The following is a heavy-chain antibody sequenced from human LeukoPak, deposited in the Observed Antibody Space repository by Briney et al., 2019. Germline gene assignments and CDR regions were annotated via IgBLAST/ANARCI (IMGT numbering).Heavy chain of an antibody. CDR2: INAGNGNT. V-gene: IGHV1-3*03. J-gene: IGHJ6*04. Sequence: ASVKVSCKTSGYTFTSYAMHWVRQAPGQRLEWMGWINAGNGNTKYSQEFQGRVTITRDTSASTAYMELSSLRSEDMAVYYCARSLVEIAALDVWGKGTTVTVSS. CDR3: ARSLVEIAALDV. D-gene: IGHD6-6*01. CDR1: GYTFTSYA.